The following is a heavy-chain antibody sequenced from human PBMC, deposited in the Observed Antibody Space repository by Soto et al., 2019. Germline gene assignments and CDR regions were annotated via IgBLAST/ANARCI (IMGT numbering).Heavy chain of an antibody. Sequence: GESLKISCKGSGYSFTSYWICWVRQMPGKGLEWMGIIYPGDSDTRYSPSFQGQVTISADKSISTAYLQWSSLKASDTAMYYCARRTVTDYYYYGMDVWGQGTTVTVSS. V-gene: IGHV5-51*01. CDR2: IYPGDSDT. CDR1: GYSFTSYW. D-gene: IGHD4-17*01. CDR3: ARRTVTDYYYYGMDV. J-gene: IGHJ6*02.